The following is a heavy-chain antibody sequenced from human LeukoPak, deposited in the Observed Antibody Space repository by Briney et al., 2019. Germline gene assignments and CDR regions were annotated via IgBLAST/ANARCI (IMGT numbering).Heavy chain of an antibody. J-gene: IGHJ4*02. D-gene: IGHD6-13*01. V-gene: IGHV1-8*01. CDR3: ARGLSSSWYWWESISSGSGSRFYY. Sequence: ASVKVSCKASGYTFTSYDINWVRQAHGPGLEWMGWMNPNSSNTGYAQKFQGRVTMTRNTSISTAYMELSSLRSEDTAVYYCARGLSSSWYWWESISSGSGSRFYYWGQGTLVTVSS. CDR1: GYTFTSYD. CDR2: MNPNSSNT.